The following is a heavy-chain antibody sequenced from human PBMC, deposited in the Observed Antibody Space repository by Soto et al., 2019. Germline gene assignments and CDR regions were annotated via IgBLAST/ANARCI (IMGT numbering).Heavy chain of an antibody. J-gene: IGHJ6*02. D-gene: IGHD3-16*01. Sequence: QVQLQESGPRLVKPLQTLSLTCTVSGDSINSGDYYWSWIRQPPGRGLEWVGYSFYSGITDYNPSLKSRRTISTEPSKNQFSLRLNSVTAADTAGYFCARGAGVGGAGMDVWGQGTTVSVSS. CDR3: ARGAGVGGAGMDV. CDR1: GDSINSGDYY. CDR2: SFYSGIT. V-gene: IGHV4-30-4*01.